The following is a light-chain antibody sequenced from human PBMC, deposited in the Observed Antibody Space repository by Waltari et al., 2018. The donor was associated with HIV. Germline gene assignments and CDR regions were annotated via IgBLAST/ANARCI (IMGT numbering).Light chain of an antibody. CDR3: CSYAGSWV. CDR2: EVS. J-gene: IGLJ3*02. Sequence: QSALTQPASVSGSPGQSITISCTGTSSDVGSYNLVPWYQQHPGKAPKLMIYEVSKRPSGVSNRCSGSKAGNTASLTIAGLQAEDEADYYCCSYAGSWVFGGGTKLTVL. CDR1: SSDVGSYNL. V-gene: IGLV2-23*02.